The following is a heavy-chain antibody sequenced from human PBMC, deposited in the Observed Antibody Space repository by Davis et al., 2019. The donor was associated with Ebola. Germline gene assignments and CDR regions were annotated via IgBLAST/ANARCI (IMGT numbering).Heavy chain of an antibody. CDR2: IHKNERER. D-gene: IGHD1-1*01. Sequence: GESLKISCVASGFTFSNHAMHWVRPSPAPLLAFRAGIHKNERERVYGESVQGRFTISRDNSENVLYLQMDSLRPDDKGIYFCARALHDEVLDYWGQGTPVTVSS. V-gene: IGHV3-30*01. J-gene: IGHJ4*02. CDR3: ARALHDEVLDY. CDR1: GFTFSNHA.